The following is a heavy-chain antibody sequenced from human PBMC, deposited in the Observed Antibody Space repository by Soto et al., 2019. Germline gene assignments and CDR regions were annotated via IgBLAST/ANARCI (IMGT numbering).Heavy chain of an antibody. CDR3: ASDILTGYTRDAMDV. J-gene: IGHJ6*02. CDR1: GGSISSSSW. V-gene: IGHV4-4*02. CDR2: IYHSGST. Sequence: QVQLQESGPGLMKPSGTLSLTCAVSGGSISSSSWWSWVRQPPGKGLEWIGEIYHSGSTHYNPSLKSRVTISVDKSKKQFSLNLTSVTAADTAVYYCASDILTGYTRDAMDVWGQGTTVTVSS. D-gene: IGHD3-9*01.